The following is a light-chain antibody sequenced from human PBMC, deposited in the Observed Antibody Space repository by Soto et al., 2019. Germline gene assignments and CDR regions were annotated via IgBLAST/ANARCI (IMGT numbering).Light chain of an antibody. CDR2: DVS. Sequence: QSVLTQPRSVSGSPGQSVTISCTGTSSDVGGYNYVSWYQQHPGKAPKLMLYDVSKRPSGVPDRVSGSKSGNKASLTISGLQAEDEADYYFCSYAGSYPYVFGTGTKVTVL. J-gene: IGLJ1*01. V-gene: IGLV2-11*01. CDR1: SSDVGGYNY. CDR3: CSYAGSYPYV.